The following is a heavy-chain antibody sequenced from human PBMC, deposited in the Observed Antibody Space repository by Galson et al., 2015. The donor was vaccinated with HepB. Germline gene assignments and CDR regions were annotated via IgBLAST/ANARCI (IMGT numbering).Heavy chain of an antibody. CDR1: GYFFRDYG. J-gene: IGHJ1*01. V-gene: IGHV1-18*01. CDR3: ARDVGIRSWYKIGYLPH. Sequence: SVKVSCKASGYFFRDYGINWVRQAPGQGLEWMGWTSPYNGNVNYAQKFQGRVTMTSDTSTSTVFMDLGSLTGEDTAIYYCARDVGIRSWYKIGYLPHWGQGTLVTVSS. CDR2: TSPYNGNV. D-gene: IGHD6-13*01.